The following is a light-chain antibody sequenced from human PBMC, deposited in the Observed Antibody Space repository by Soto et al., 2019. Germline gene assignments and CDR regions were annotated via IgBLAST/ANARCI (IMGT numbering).Light chain of an antibody. J-gene: IGKJ2*01. CDR1: QSISNW. Sequence: DIQMTQSPSTLSASVGDRVTITCRASQSISNWLAWYQQKPGKAPNLLIYDPSSLESGVPSRFSGSGSGTEFTLTISSRQPDDFATYYCQQYDSYSYTFGQGTKLEIK. CDR2: DPS. CDR3: QQYDSYSYT. V-gene: IGKV1-5*01.